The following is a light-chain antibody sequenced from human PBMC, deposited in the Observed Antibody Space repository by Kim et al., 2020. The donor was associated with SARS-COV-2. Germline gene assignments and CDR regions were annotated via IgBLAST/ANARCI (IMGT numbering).Light chain of an antibody. V-gene: IGKV1-39*01. Sequence: ASVGDRVSITCRASQDISRYLRWCQQKPGKAPKLLSSAASRLQSEVPSRFSGSASGADFSLTISSLHTGDSATYYCQQNYFTPITFGQGKRLEI. J-gene: IGKJ5*01. CDR2: AAS. CDR1: QDISRY. CDR3: QQNYFTPIT.